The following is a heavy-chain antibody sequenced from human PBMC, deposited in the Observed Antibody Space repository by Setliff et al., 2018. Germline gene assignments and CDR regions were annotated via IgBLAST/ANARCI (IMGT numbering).Heavy chain of an antibody. J-gene: IGHJ4*02. Sequence: ASVKVSCKASGGTFSSYAISWVRQAPGQGLEWMGGIIPFLGIANYAQKFQGRVTITADESTSTAYMELNSLESEDTAVYYYARVDGAVNYFDYWGQGTLVTVSS. CDR1: GGTFSSYA. D-gene: IGHD3-10*01. CDR2: IIPFLGIA. CDR3: ARVDGAVNYFDY. V-gene: IGHV1-69*10.